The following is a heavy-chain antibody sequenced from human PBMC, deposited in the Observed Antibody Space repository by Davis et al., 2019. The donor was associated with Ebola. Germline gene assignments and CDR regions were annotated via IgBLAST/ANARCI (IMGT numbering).Heavy chain of an antibody. Sequence: ASVKVSCKASGGTFSSYAISWVRQAPGQGLEWMGWMNPNSGNTGYAQKFQGRVTITRNTSISTAYMELSSLRSEDTAVYYCARGPGWELGGGMDVWGQGTTVTVSS. CDR1: GGTFSSYA. J-gene: IGHJ6*02. CDR3: ARGPGWELGGGMDV. V-gene: IGHV1-8*03. D-gene: IGHD1-26*01. CDR2: MNPNSGNT.